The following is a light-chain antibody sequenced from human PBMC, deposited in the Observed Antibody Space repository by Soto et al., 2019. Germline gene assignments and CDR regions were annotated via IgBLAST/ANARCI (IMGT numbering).Light chain of an antibody. CDR2: EVT. J-gene: IGLJ1*01. CDR3: GSYTGSITYV. CDR1: TSDVGGYNY. V-gene: IGLV2-14*01. Sequence: QSVLAPPASVSGSLGQSITISCTGTTSDVGGYNYVSWYQQHPGKAPTLMIYEVTNPPSGASNRFSGSKSGNTASLTISWRQVEDEAAYYCGSYTGSITYVFGTGTKLTVL.